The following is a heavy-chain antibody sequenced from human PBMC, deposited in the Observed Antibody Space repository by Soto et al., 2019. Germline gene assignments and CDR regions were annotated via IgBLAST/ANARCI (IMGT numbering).Heavy chain of an antibody. CDR1: GLTVSHNY. CDR2: INSDGSTT. D-gene: IGHD4-17*01. CDR3: ARDRSYTTVY. Sequence: PGGSLRLSSVASGLTVSHNYMAWVRQAPEMGLEWVSYINSDGSTTTYADSVKGRFTITRDNAKNTVYLQITSLTAEDTAVYYCARDRSYTTVYWCQGTLVTVFS. V-gene: IGHV3-74*01. J-gene: IGHJ4*02.